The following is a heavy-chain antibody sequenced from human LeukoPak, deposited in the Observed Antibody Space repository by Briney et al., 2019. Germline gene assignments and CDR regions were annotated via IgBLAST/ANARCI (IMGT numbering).Heavy chain of an antibody. CDR2: VNKDGNQK. V-gene: IGHV3-7*01. CDR3: VRNRGWYALDM. D-gene: IGHD6-19*01. CDR1: RFSFSEYW. J-gene: IGHJ3*02. Sequence: GGSLRLSCVGSRFSFSEYWMTWVRQTPGQGLEWVANVNKDGNQKQYADFVKGRFTISKDNSKNSMYLQLNGLRAEDTGVYYCVRNRGWYALDMWGQGTMVTVSS.